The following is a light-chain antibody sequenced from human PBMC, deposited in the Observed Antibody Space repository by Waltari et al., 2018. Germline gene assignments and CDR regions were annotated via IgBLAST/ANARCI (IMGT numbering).Light chain of an antibody. CDR2: KTS. CDR1: QTAAANY. V-gene: IGKV3-20*01. CDR3: HQYGVTPLFT. J-gene: IGKJ3*01. Sequence: EFVLTQSQGTLSLSPGETATLSCRASQTAAANYLSCYQQKPGQAPRLLIYKTSNRATGIPDRFIGSVSGTDFTLTISRLEPEDSAVYYCHQYGVTPLFTFGPGTKVAIK.